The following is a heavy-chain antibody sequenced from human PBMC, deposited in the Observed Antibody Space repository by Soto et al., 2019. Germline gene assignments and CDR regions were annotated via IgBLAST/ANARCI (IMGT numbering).Heavy chain of an antibody. J-gene: IGHJ4*02. D-gene: IGHD6-13*01. V-gene: IGHV4-39*01. Sequence: SETLSLTCTVSGGSISSSSYYWGWIRQPPGKGLEWIGSIYYSGSTYYNPSLKSRVIISVDTSKNQFSLRLSSVTAADTAVYYCARQIGRGSWSLDHWGQGTLVTVSS. CDR1: GGSISSSSYY. CDR3: ARQIGRGSWSLDH. CDR2: IYYSGST.